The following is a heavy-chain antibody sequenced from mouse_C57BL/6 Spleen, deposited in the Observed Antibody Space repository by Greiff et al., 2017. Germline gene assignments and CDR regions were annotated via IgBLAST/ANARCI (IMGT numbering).Heavy chain of an antibody. CDR3: ARIRDWYFDV. CDR2: IYPSDSET. Sequence: QVQLQQPGAELVRPGSSVKLSCKASGYTFTSYWMDWVKQRPGQGLEWIGNIYPSDSETHYNQKFKDKATLTVDKSSSTAYMQLSSLTSEDSAVYYCARIRDWYFDVWGTGTTVTVSS. CDR1: GYTFTSYW. J-gene: IGHJ1*03. V-gene: IGHV1-61*01.